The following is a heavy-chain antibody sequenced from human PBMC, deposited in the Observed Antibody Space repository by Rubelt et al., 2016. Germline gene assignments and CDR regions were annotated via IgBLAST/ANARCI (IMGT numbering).Heavy chain of an antibody. D-gene: IGHD4-17*01. J-gene: IGHJ4*02. CDR3: ARHPPPPYGDYGLDY. CDR1: GGSISSGGYY. CDR2: IYYSGST. V-gene: IGHV4-31*03. Sequence: QVQLQESGPGLVKPSQTLSLTCTVSGGSISSGGYYWSWIRQHPGKGLEWIGYIYYSGSTYYNPSLNGRVTISVDASKNQFSLELSAVPAADTALYYCARHPPPPYGDYGLDYWGQGTLVTVSS.